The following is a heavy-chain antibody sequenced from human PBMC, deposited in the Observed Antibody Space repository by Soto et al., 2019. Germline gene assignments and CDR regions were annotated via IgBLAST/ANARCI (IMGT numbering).Heavy chain of an antibody. V-gene: IGHV4-39*02. J-gene: IGHJ6*02. CDR2: IYYSGST. D-gene: IGHD5-18*01. Sequence: SETLSLTCTVSGGSISSSSYYWGWIRQPPGKGLEWIGSIYYSGSTYYNPSLKSRVTISVDTSKNQFSLKLSSVTAADTAVYYCAREMRDGYGTYYGMDVWGQGTLVTVSS. CDR3: AREMRDGYGTYYGMDV. CDR1: GGSISSSSYY.